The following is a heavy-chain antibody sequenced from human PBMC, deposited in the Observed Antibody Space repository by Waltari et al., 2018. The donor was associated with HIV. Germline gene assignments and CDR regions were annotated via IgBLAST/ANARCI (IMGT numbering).Heavy chain of an antibody. CDR3: AKDKGPRDSSGFDAFDI. D-gene: IGHD3-22*01. CDR1: GFTFDDYA. CDR2: ISWNSGST. Sequence: EVQLVESGGGLVQPGRSLRLSCAASGFTFDDYAMTWVRQAPGKGLEWVSGISWNSGSTGYADSVKGRFTISRDNAKNSLYLQMNSLRAEDTALYYCAKDKGPRDSSGFDAFDIWGQGTMVTVSS. V-gene: IGHV3-9*01. J-gene: IGHJ3*02.